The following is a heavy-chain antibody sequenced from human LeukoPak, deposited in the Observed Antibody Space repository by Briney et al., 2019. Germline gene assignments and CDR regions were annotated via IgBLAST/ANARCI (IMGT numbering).Heavy chain of an antibody. V-gene: IGHV3-33*01. D-gene: IGHD3-10*01. Sequence: AGKSLRLSCEASGFTFSSHGMHWVRQAPGKGLEWVAVIWYDGGQKYYADSVKGRFTISRDNSKNTLDLQMKSLRAEDTAVYYCARDTGGSYYNGVDYWGQGTLVTVSS. CDR1: GFTFSSHG. J-gene: IGHJ4*02. CDR2: IWYDGGQK. CDR3: ARDTGGSYYNGVDY.